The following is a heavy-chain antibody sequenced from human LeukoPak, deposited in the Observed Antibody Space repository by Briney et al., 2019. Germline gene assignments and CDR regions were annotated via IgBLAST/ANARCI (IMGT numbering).Heavy chain of an antibody. CDR3: ARQQVAYYYYYGMDV. V-gene: IGHV5-51*01. CDR2: IYPGDSDT. D-gene: IGHD2-15*01. J-gene: IGHJ6*04. Sequence: GESLKISCKGSGYSFTTYWIAWVRQMPGRGLEWMGIIYPGDSDTRYSPSFQGQVTISADKSISTAFLQWSSLKASDTAMYYCARQQVAYYYYYGMDVWGKGTTVTVSS. CDR1: GYSFTTYW.